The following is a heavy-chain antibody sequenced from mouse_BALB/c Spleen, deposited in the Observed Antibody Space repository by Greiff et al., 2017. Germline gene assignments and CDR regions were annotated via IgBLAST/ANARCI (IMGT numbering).Heavy chain of an antibody. D-gene: IGHD1-1*01. J-gene: IGHJ3*01. V-gene: IGHV1S81*02. CDR1: GHTFTSYY. CDR3: TREGLLGFAY. CDR2: INPSNGGT. Sequence: QVQLQQPGAELVKPGASVKLSCKASGHTFTSYYMYWVKQRPGQGLEWIGGINPSNGGTNFNEKFKSKATLTVDKSSSTAYMQLSSLTSEDFAVYYCTREGLLGFAYWGQGTLVTVSA.